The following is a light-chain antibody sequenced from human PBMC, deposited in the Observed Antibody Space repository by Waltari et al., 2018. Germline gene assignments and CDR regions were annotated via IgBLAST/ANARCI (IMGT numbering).Light chain of an antibody. J-gene: IGLJ1*01. V-gene: IGLV2-14*01. Sequence: QSALTQPASAAGAPGQSVTTSCTGTSSDVGGYNYYAWYQQHPGKAPKLMMYDVSSRPSGVSNRFSGSKSGNTASLTISGLQAEDETDYYCSSYRSSSTPNYVFGTGTKVTVL. CDR2: DVS. CDR1: SSDVGGYNY. CDR3: SSYRSSSTPNYV.